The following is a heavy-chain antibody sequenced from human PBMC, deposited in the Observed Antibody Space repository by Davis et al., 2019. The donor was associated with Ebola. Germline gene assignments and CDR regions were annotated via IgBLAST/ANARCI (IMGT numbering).Heavy chain of an antibody. J-gene: IGHJ4*02. Sequence: GESLKISCAASGFTFSSYAMSWVRQAPGKGLEWVSAITGSGSLTGYADSVKGRFTISRDNSKNTLNMQMNSLRVGDTAVYYCATRGSSRGFDYWGQGTLVSVS. V-gene: IGHV3-23*01. D-gene: IGHD6-13*01. CDR1: GFTFSSYA. CDR3: ATRGSSRGFDY. CDR2: ITGSGSLT.